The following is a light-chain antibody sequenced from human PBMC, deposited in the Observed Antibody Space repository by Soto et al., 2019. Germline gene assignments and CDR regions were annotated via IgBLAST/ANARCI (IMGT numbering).Light chain of an antibody. V-gene: IGKV3-20*01. Sequence: EVMLTQSPGTLSLSPGERATLSCRASQSVSSNYLAWYQQQSGQAPRLLIYGASNRATGIPDRFCGSGSGTDFTLTIRRLEPEDFAVYYCQQYDTSPRTFGQGTKVEFK. CDR3: QQYDTSPRT. J-gene: IGKJ1*01. CDR2: GAS. CDR1: QSVSSNY.